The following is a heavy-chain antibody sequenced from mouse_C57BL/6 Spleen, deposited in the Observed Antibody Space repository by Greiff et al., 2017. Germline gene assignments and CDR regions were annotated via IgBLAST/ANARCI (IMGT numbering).Heavy chain of an antibody. CDR1: GYTFTSYW. V-gene: IGHV1-61*01. CDR3: ARSYGGCHGGYFAF. D-gene: IGHD1-1*02. J-gene: IGHJ1*03. Sequence: QVQLKQPGAELVRPGSSVKLSCKASGYTFTSYWMDWVKQRHGQGLEWMGNIYPSDSAPHYNQQFKDKATLTVDKSSSAASMHLSCLTSWDSAVYYCARSYGGCHGGYFAFWGTGTTVTVS. CDR2: IYPSDSAP.